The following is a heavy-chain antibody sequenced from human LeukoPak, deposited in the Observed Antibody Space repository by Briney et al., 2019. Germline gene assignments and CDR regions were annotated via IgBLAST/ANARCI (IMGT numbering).Heavy chain of an antibody. J-gene: IGHJ6*03. Sequence: PSETLSLTCTVSGGSISSYYWSWIRQPPGKGLEWIGYIYYSGSTNYNPSLKSRVTISVDTSKNQFSLKLSSVTAADTAVYYCARILRDDYYDSSGSGVYYYYYMDVWGKGTTVTVSS. CDR2: IYYSGST. CDR1: GGSISSYY. D-gene: IGHD3-22*01. CDR3: ARILRDDYYDSSGSGVYYYYYMDV. V-gene: IGHV4-59*01.